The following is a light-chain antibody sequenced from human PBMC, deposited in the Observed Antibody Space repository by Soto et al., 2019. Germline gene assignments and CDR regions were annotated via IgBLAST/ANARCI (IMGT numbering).Light chain of an antibody. CDR1: SSNIGNNY. CDR2: DND. Sequence: QSVLTQPPSVSAAPGQKVTISCSGSSSNIGNNYVSWYQQLPATAPKLLIYDNDKRPSGIRDRFSGSKSGTSATLGITGRQTGDEADYYCGTWDSSLSAVVFGGGTKLTVL. J-gene: IGLJ2*01. V-gene: IGLV1-51*01. CDR3: GTWDSSLSAVV.